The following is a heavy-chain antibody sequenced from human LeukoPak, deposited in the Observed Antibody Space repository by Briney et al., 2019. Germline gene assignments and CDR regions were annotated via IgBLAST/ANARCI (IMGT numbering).Heavy chain of an antibody. V-gene: IGHV4-38-2*02. Sequence: PSETLSLTCTVSGYSISSGYYWGWIRQPPGKGLEWIGSIYHSGSTYYNPSLKSRVTISVDTSKNQFSLKLSSVTAADTAVYYCARVGAATTKYYFDYWGQGSLVTVSS. CDR2: IYHSGST. D-gene: IGHD5-12*01. CDR1: GYSISSGYY. CDR3: ARVGAATTKYYFDY. J-gene: IGHJ4*02.